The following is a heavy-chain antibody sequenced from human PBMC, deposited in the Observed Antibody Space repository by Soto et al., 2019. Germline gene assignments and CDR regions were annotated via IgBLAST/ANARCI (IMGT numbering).Heavy chain of an antibody. J-gene: IGHJ4*02. CDR1: GFTLSSHS. D-gene: IGHD1-7*01. CDR2: ISCDGSIQ. CDR3: ARGTLQGRELLFDY. V-gene: IGHV3-30*04. Sequence: QVQLVESGGGAVQPGRSLTLSCAASGFTLSSHSMHWVRQAPGKGLEWVAVISCDGSIQYYAASVKGRFTISRDSSKNTLHVEMHSLSAEDTGVYYCARGTLQGRELLFDYWGQGTLVTVSS.